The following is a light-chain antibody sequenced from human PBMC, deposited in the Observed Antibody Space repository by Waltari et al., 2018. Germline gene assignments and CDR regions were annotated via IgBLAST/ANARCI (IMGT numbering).Light chain of an antibody. V-gene: IGLV2-14*03. Sequence: QSALTQPASVSGSPGQSLPLSCTGISSDVGGYNYVSWYQQHPGKAPKVMIYDVGYRPSGVSSRFSGSKSGNTASLTISGLQAEDEADYYCTSYASSSTLVFGGGTKLTVL. CDR2: DVG. CDR1: SSDVGGYNY. CDR3: TSYASSSTLV. J-gene: IGLJ2*01.